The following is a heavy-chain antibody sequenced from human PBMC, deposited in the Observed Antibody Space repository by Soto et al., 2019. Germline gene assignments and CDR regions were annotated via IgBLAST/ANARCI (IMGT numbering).Heavy chain of an antibody. CDR1: GGSVSSGSYY. J-gene: IGHJ4*02. CDR2: IYYSGST. Sequence: SETLSLTCTVSGGSVSSGSYYWSWIRQPPGKGLEWIGYIYYSGSTNYNPSLKSRVTISVDTSKNQFSLKLSSVTAADTAVYYCARVLRDSSGYYPWDWGQGTLVTVSS. V-gene: IGHV4-61*01. CDR3: ARVLRDSSGYYPWD. D-gene: IGHD3-22*01.